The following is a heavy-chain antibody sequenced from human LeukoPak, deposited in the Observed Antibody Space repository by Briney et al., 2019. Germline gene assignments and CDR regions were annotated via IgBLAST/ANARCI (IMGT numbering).Heavy chain of an antibody. J-gene: IGHJ4*02. Sequence: GGSLRLSCAASGFTFSNYSMNWDRQAPGKGLEWVSFISSTSRTIYYADSVKGRFTISRDNVKNSLYLQMNSLRDEDTAVYYCARDRVRSGGYWPFDYWGQGTLVTVSS. CDR1: GFTFSNYS. CDR3: ARDRVRSGGYWPFDY. CDR2: ISSTSRTI. D-gene: IGHD3-22*01. V-gene: IGHV3-48*02.